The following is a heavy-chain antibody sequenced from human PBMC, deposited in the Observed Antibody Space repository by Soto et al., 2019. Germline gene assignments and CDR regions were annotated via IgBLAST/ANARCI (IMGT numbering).Heavy chain of an antibody. CDR3: ARVYTAYDIDY. CDR1: GFPFSTYG. D-gene: IGHD5-12*01. J-gene: IGHJ4*02. CDR2: IWYDGSNK. V-gene: IGHV3-33*01. Sequence: GGSLRLSCTTSGFPFSTYGMHWVRQAPGKGLEWVAIIWYDGSNKYYADSVKGRFTISRDDSKNTLYLQMNSLRVEDTAVYYCARVYTAYDIDYWGQGAQVTVSS.